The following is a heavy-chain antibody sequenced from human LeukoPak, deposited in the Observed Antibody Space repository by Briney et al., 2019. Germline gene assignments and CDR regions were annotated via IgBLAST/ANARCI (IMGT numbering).Heavy chain of an antibody. CDR1: GFTFDDYA. J-gene: IGHJ4*02. D-gene: IGHD3-3*01. V-gene: IGHV3-9*01. CDR3: AKDITTRSIFGVVIMKAFDY. Sequence: GRSLRLSCAASGFTFDDYAMLWVRQAPGKGLEWVSGISWNSGSIGYADSVKSRFTISRDNAKNSLYLQMNSLRAEDTALYYCAKDITTRSIFGVVIMKAFDYWGQGTLVTVSS. CDR2: ISWNSGSI.